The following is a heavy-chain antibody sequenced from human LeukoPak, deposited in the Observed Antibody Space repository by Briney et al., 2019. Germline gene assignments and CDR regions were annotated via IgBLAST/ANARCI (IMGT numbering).Heavy chain of an antibody. D-gene: IGHD6-13*01. J-gene: IGHJ4*02. CDR2: IYHSGST. CDR1: GYSISSGYY. V-gene: IGHV4-38-2*02. Sequence: PSETLSLTCTVSGYSISSGYYWGWIRQPPGKGLEWTGSIYHSGSTYYNPSLKSRVTISVDTSKNQFSLKLSSVTAADTAVYYCARDVGSSSLDYWGQGTLVTVSS. CDR3: ARDVGSSSLDY.